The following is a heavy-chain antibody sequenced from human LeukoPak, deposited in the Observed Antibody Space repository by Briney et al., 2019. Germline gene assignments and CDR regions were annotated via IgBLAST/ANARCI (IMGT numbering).Heavy chain of an antibody. D-gene: IGHD3-16*01. V-gene: IGHV3-7*01. Sequence: GGSLRLSCEASGFTFTDCYMSWVRQAPGKGLEWVATIKYDGTVVNVVESVKARFTISRDNAKHSLFLQMNSLRAEDTAVYYCASLLGTVTIFDNWGQGTLVTVSS. CDR2: IKYDGTVV. CDR1: GFTFTDCY. J-gene: IGHJ4*02. CDR3: ASLLGTVTIFDN.